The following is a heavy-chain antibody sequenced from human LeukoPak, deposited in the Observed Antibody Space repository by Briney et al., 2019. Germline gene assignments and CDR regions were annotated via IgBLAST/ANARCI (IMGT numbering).Heavy chain of an antibody. D-gene: IGHD3-22*01. Sequence: GGSLRLSCAASGFTFSSYNMNWVRQAPGKGLEWVSFIYSDNTHYSDSVKGRFTISRDNSKNTLYLQMNSLRAEDTAVYYCARVNQYRGSSGYWTPAEYFQHWGQGTLVTVSS. J-gene: IGHJ1*01. V-gene: IGHV3-53*01. CDR3: ARVNQYRGSSGYWTPAEYFQH. CDR2: IYSDNT. CDR1: GFTFSSYN.